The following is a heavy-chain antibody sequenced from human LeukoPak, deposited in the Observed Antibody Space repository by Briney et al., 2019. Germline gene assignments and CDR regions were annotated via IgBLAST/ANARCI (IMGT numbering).Heavy chain of an antibody. CDR3: ATASYGDYVDY. CDR2: AYSSGHT. V-gene: IGHV4-59*08. Sequence: PSETLSLTCTVSGGSISDNYWSWIRQPPGKGLERIGYAYSSGHTNYNSSLKSRVTMSLDTSKSQFSLRLSSVTAADTAVYYCATASYGDYVDYWGQGTLVTVSS. D-gene: IGHD4-17*01. J-gene: IGHJ4*02. CDR1: GGSISDNY.